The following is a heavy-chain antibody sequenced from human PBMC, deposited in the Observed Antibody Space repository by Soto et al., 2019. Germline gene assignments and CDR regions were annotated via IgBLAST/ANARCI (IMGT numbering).Heavy chain of an antibody. CDR2: IDWDDDK. Sequence: GSGPTLVNPTQTLTLTCTFSGFSLTTTGMCVSWIRQPPGKALEWLALIDWDDDKYYSTSLKSRLTITKDTSKNQVVLTMTNMDPVDTATYYCAHRPRERELLFPGKVDNWFDPWGQGTLVTVSS. CDR1: GFSLTTTGMC. V-gene: IGHV2-70*12. D-gene: IGHD1-26*01. J-gene: IGHJ5*02. CDR3: AHRPRERELLFPGKVDNWFDP.